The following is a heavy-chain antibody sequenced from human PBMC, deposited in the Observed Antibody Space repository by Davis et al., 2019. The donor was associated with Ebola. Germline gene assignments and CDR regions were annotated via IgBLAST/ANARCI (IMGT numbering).Heavy chain of an antibody. D-gene: IGHD3-9*01. CDR2: IYHSGST. Sequence: SETLSLTCTVSGGSVSSGGYSWSWIRQPPGKGLEWIGYIYHSGSTYYNPSLKSRVTILVDRSKNQFSLKLSSVTAADTAVYYCARGPYYDILTGYSNWFDPWGQGTLVTVSS. CDR3: ARGPYYDILTGYSNWFDP. J-gene: IGHJ5*02. CDR1: GGSVSSGGYS. V-gene: IGHV4-30-2*01.